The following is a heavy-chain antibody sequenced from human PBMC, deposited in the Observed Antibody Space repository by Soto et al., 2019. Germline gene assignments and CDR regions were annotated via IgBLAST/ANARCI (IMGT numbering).Heavy chain of an antibody. V-gene: IGHV4-30-4*01. J-gene: IGHJ5*02. CDR3: VRTARRGAVPPHWFDR. D-gene: IGHD2-21*02. Sequence: SETLSLTCTVSGASIRSTDYYWSWIRQAPGKGLEWIGYVYYTGSTYYNPSLMSRLTISVDTSKNQFSLKLTSVTAAETAVYYCVRTARRGAVPPHWFDRWGRGTQVTVSS. CDR1: GASIRSTDYY. CDR2: VYYTGST.